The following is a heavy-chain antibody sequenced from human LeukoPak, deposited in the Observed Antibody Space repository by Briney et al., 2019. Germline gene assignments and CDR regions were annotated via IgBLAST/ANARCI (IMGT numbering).Heavy chain of an antibody. CDR2: IYYSGST. D-gene: IGHD1-26*01. CDR1: GGSISSGGYY. Sequence: PSETLSLTCTISGGSISSGGYYWSWIRQHPGKGLEWIGYIYYSGSTYYTPSLKSRVTISVDTSKNQFSLKLSSVTAADTAVYYCARDSGGSGSYYGWFDPWGQGTLVTVS. CDR3: ARDSGGSGSYYGWFDP. J-gene: IGHJ5*02. V-gene: IGHV4-31*03.